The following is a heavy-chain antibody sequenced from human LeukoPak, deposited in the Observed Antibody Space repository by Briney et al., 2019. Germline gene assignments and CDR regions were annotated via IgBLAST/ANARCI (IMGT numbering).Heavy chain of an antibody. CDR1: GYTFTGYY. J-gene: IGHJ5*02. V-gene: IGHV1-2*02. CDR3: ARDPHYDFWSGYCTFDP. D-gene: IGHD3-3*01. CDR2: INPNSGGT. Sequence: ASVKVSCKASGYTFTGYYMHRVRQAPGQGLEWMGWINPNSGGTNYAQKFQGRVTMTRDTSISTAYMELSRLRSDDTAVYYCARDPHYDFWSGYCTFDPWGQGTLVTVSS.